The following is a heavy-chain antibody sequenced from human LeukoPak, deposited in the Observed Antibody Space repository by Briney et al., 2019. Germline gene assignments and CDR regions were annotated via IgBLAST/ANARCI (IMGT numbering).Heavy chain of an antibody. V-gene: IGHV1-69*13. CDR3: ARGTRSIITDYYYYMDV. Sequence: SVKVSCKASGYTFTGYYMHWVRQAPGQGLEWMGGIIPIFGTANYAQKFQGRVTITADESTSTAYMELSSLRSEDTAVYYCARGTRSIITDYYYYMDVWGKGTTVTISS. D-gene: IGHD3-10*01. J-gene: IGHJ6*03. CDR2: IIPIFGTA. CDR1: GYTFTGYY.